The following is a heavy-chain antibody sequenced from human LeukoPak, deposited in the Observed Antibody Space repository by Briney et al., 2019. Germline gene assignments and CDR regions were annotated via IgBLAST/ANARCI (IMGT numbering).Heavy chain of an antibody. V-gene: IGHV3-30*18. CDR2: ISYDGSNK. Sequence: GRSLRLPCAASGFTFSSYGMHWVRQAPGKGLEWVAVISYDGSNKYYADSVKGRFTISRDNSKNTLYLQMNSLRAEDTAVYYCAKPPTRRYYDSSGYPARGAFDIWGQGTMVTVSS. CDR3: AKPPTRRYYDSSGYPARGAFDI. D-gene: IGHD3-22*01. J-gene: IGHJ3*02. CDR1: GFTFSSYG.